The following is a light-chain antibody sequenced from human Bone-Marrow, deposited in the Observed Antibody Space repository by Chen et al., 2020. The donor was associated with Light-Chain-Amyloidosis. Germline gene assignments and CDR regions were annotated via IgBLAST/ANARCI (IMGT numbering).Light chain of an antibody. CDR2: RDT. Sequence: SYELTQPPSVSGSPGQTARITCSGDDLPTKYAYWYQQKPGPAPVLVIHRDTERPSGMSERFSGSSTGTTAPLTISGVQADDEADYHCQSADSSGTYEVIFGGGTKLPVL. CDR1: DLPTKY. V-gene: IGLV3-25*03. CDR3: QSADSSGTYEVI. J-gene: IGLJ2*01.